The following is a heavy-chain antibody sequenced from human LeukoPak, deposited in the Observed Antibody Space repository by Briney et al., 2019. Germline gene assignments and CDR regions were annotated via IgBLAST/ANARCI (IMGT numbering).Heavy chain of an antibody. CDR1: GGSVSSGSYY. J-gene: IGHJ4*02. CDR2: IYYSGST. CDR3: AGETGYYFDY. V-gene: IGHV4-61*01. Sequence: PSETLSLTCTVSGGSVSSGSYYWSWIRQPPGTGLEWIGYIYYSGSTNYNPSLKSRVTISVDTSKNQFSLKLSSVTAADTAVYYCAGETGYYFDYWGQGTLVTVSS.